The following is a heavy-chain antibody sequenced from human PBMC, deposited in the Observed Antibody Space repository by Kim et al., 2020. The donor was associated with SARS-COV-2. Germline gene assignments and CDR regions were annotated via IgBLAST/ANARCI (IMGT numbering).Heavy chain of an antibody. J-gene: IGHJ6*03. Sequence: GGSLRLSCSASGFTFRNYEMNWVRQAPGKGLEWISYISSGGTTIHFADSLKGRFTISRDNAKNSLYLQMNSLRVEDTAVYYCVRRELLHMDVWGEGTTVTVSS. D-gene: IGHD2-21*01. CDR3: VRRELLHMDV. CDR2: ISSGGTTI. CDR1: GFTFRNYE. V-gene: IGHV3-48*03.